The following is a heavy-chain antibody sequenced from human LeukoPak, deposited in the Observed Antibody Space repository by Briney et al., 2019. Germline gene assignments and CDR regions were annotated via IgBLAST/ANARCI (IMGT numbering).Heavy chain of an antibody. V-gene: IGHV3-11*04. D-gene: IGHD3-10*01. CDR1: GFTFSDYY. Sequence: KPGGSLRLSCAASGFTFSDYYMSWIRQAPGKGLEWVSYISSSGSTIYYADSVKGRFTISRDNAKNSLYLQMNSLRAEDTAVYYCARDQGITMVRGVKPYYYYYMDVWGKGTTVTVSS. J-gene: IGHJ6*03. CDR3: ARDQGITMVRGVKPYYYYYMDV. CDR2: ISSSGSTI.